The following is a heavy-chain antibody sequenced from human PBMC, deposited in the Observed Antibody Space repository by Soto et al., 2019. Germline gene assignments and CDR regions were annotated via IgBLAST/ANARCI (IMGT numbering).Heavy chain of an antibody. CDR2: ISDGDGAT. J-gene: IGHJ4*02. CDR1: GFAFSDYA. V-gene: IGHV3-23*01. Sequence: EVHLLESGGGLVQPGGSLRLSCAASGFAFSDYAMTWVRQAPGKGLEWVSDISDGDGATPYADSVKGRFTISRDDSKNTLYLQMGSLRAEDAAVYYCAKGRTFFDFWGQGTLVTVSS. CDR3: AKGRTFFDF. D-gene: IGHD3-16*01.